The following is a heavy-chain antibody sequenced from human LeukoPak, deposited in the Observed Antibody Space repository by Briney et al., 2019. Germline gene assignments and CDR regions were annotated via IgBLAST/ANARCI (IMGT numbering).Heavy chain of an antibody. J-gene: IGHJ5*02. D-gene: IGHD3-10*01. V-gene: IGHV4-59*08. Sequence: SETLSLTCTVSGGSISSYYWSWIRQPPGKGLEWIGYIYYSGSTNYNPSLKSRVTISVDTSKNQFSLKLSSVTAADTAVYYCARLPEPQGRFGELFPGWFDPWGQGTLVTVSS. CDR2: IYYSGST. CDR1: GGSISSYY. CDR3: ARLPEPQGRFGELFPGWFDP.